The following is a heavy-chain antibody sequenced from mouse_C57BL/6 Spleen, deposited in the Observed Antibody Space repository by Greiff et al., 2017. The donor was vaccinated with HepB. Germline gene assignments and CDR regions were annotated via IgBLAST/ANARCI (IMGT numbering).Heavy chain of an antibody. CDR2: IYPGSGST. CDR1: GYTFTSYW. J-gene: IGHJ2*01. Sequence: QVHVKQPGAELVKPGASVKMSCKASGYTFTSYWITWVKQRPGHGLEWIGDIYPGSGSTNYNEKFKSKATLTVDTSSSTAYMQLSSLTSEDSAVYYCARRGYDYDNYWGQGTTLTVAS. CDR3: ARRGYDYDNY. D-gene: IGHD2-4*01. V-gene: IGHV1-55*01.